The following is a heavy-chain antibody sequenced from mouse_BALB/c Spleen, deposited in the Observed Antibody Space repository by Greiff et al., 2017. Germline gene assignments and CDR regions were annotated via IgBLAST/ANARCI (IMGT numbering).Heavy chain of an antibody. CDR2: FSSGGST. D-gene: IGHD2-1*01. J-gene: IGHJ4*01. V-gene: IGHV5-6-5*01. CDR1: GFTFSSYA. CDR3: AREGPYGSYGMGAMDY. Sequence: EVQGVESGGGLVKPGGSLKLSCAASGFTFSSYAMSWVRQTPEKRLAWVASFSSGGSTYYPDSVKGRFTISRDNARNILYLQMSSLRSEDTAMYYCAREGPYGSYGMGAMDYWGQGTSVTVSS.